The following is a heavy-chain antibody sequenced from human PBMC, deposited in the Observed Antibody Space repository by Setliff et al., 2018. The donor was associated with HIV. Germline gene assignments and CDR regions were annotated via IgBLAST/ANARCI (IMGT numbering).Heavy chain of an antibody. J-gene: IGHJ4*02. D-gene: IGHD5-18*01. Sequence: ASVKVSCKASGYTFTFYAIHWVRQAPGQGLEWMGWINPNSGGTNYAQKFQGRVTMTRDTSISTAYMELSRLRSDDTAVYYCARVSGGIQLWFGPYYFDYWGQGTLVTVSS. CDR2: INPNSGGT. CDR3: ARVSGGIQLWFGPYYFDY. V-gene: IGHV1-2*02. CDR1: GYTFTFYA.